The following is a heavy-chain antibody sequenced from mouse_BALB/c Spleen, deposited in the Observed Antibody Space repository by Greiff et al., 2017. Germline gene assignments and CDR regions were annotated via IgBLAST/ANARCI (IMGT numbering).Heavy chain of an antibody. CDR3: TRGHFTTVVAEGYFDV. D-gene: IGHD1-1*01. Sequence: QVQLQQSGAELVKPGASVKLSCKASGYTFTSYYMYWVKQRPGQGLEWIGEINPSNGGTNFNEKFKSKATLTVDKSSSTAYMQLSSLTSEDSAVYYCTRGHFTTVVAEGYFDVWGAGTTVTVSS. CDR1: GYTFTSYY. CDR2: INPSNGGT. V-gene: IGHV1S81*02. J-gene: IGHJ1*01.